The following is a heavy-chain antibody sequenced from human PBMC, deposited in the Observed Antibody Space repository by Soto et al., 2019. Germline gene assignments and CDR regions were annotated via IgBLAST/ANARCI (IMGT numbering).Heavy chain of an antibody. CDR2: ISAYNGNT. CDR1: GYAFTSYG. V-gene: IGHV1-18*01. J-gene: IGHJ3*02. D-gene: IGHD3-3*01. Sequence: ASVKGSCKASGYAFTSYGISWVRQAPGQGLEWMGWISAYNGNTNYAQKLQGRVTMTTDTSTSTAYMELRSLRSDDTAVYYCARAPPRTYYDFWSGYSTTDAFDIWGQGTMVTVSS. CDR3: ARAPPRTYYDFWSGYSTTDAFDI.